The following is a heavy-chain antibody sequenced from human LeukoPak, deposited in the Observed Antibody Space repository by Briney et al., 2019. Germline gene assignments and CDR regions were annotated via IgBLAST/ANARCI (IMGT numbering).Heavy chain of an antibody. J-gene: IGHJ4*02. CDR1: EYXFTNYW. V-gene: IGHV5-51*01. CDR3: ARRGGYNYGYFDY. D-gene: IGHD5-18*01. CDR2: IYPGDSDT. Sequence: GESLKISCNGSEYXFTNYWIGWVRQTPGKGLEWMGFIYPGDSDTTYSPSFQGQVTISADKSISTAYLQWSSLKASDTAMYYCARRGGYNYGYFDYWGQGTQVTVSS.